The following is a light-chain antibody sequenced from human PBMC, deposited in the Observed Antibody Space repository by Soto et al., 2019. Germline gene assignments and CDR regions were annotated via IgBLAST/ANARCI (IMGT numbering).Light chain of an antibody. J-gene: IGKJ1*01. CDR2: DAS. CDR3: LRYNAFSRT. Sequence: DIPMTQSPSTLSASVGDRVTITCRASQSMNAWLAWYQQKPGKAPKVLIYDASSLQTGVPSRFRGSGSGTYFTLTIDGLQPDDVATYYCLRYNAFSRTFGKGTKVEL. CDR1: QSMNAW. V-gene: IGKV1-5*01.